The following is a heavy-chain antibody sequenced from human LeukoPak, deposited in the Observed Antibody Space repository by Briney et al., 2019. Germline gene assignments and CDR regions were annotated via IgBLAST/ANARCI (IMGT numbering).Heavy chain of an antibody. Sequence: ASVKVSCKASGYTFTGYYMHWVRQAPGQGLEWMGWINPNSGGTNYAQKFQGRVTMTRDTSISTAYMELSRLRSDDTAVYYCARDSVRGVIIGTDVWGQGTTVTVSS. CDR1: GYTFTGYY. J-gene: IGHJ6*02. V-gene: IGHV1-2*02. CDR2: INPNSGGT. D-gene: IGHD3-10*01. CDR3: ARDSVRGVIIGTDV.